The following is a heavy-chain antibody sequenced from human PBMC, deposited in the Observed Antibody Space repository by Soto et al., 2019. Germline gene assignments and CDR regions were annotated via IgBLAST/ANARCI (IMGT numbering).Heavy chain of an antibody. CDR2: INPSGGST. CDR1: GYTFTSYY. V-gene: IGHV1-46*01. J-gene: IGHJ5*02. Sequence: ASVTVSCKASGYTFTSYYMHWVRQAPGQGLEWMGIINPSGGSTSYAQKFQGRVTMTRDTSTSTVYMELSSLRSEDTAVYYCARDDGSSPGSDPRGFDPWGQGTLVTVAS. CDR3: ARDDGSSPGSDPRGFDP.